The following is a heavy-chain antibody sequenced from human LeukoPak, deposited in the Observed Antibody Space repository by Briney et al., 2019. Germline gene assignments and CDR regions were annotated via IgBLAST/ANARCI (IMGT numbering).Heavy chain of an antibody. CDR3: ARDEYSYVVLDN. Sequence: SETLSLTCTVSGGSISSYYWSWIRQPPGKGLEWIGYIYYSGSTNYNPSLKSRVTISVDTSKNQFSLKLSSVTAADTAVYYCARDEYSYVVLDNWGQGDLVSLSS. D-gene: IGHD5-18*01. CDR1: GGSISSYY. CDR2: IYYSGST. V-gene: IGHV4-59*12. J-gene: IGHJ4*02.